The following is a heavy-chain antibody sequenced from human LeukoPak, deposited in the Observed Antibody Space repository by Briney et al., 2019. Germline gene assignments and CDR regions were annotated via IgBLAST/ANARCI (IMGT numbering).Heavy chain of an antibody. Sequence: SETLSLTCAVYGGSFSDYYWSWIRQPPGKGLEWIGEINHSGSTNYNPSLKSRVTISVDTSKNQFSLKLSSVTAADTAVYYCAGGTSGYCSSTSCLSTFDYWGQGTLVTVSS. D-gene: IGHD2-2*01. CDR3: AGGTSGYCSSTSCLSTFDY. V-gene: IGHV4-34*01. CDR1: GGSFSDYY. J-gene: IGHJ4*02. CDR2: INHSGST.